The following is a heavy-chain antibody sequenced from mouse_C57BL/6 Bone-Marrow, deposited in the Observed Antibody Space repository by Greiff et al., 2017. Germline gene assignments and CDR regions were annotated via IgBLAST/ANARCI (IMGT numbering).Heavy chain of an antibody. CDR1: GYSFTGYY. V-gene: IGHV1-42*01. J-gene: IGHJ4*01. CDR2: INPSTGGT. Sequence: EVQLQQSGPELVKPGASVKISCKASGYSFTGYYMNWVKQSPEKSLEWIGEINPSTGGTTYNQKFKAKATLTVDKSSSTAYMQLKSLTSEDAAVYYCARGGPKNSNYYAMDYWGQGTSVTVSS. D-gene: IGHD2-5*01. CDR3: ARGGPKNSNYYAMDY.